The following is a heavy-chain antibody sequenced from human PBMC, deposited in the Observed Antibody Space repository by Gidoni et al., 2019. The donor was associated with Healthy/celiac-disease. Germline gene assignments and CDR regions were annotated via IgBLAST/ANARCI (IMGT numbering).Heavy chain of an antibody. J-gene: IGHJ5*02. Sequence: EVQLVESGGGLVQPGRSLRLSCAAPGFTFDDYAMHWVRQAPGKGLEWVSGISWNSGSIGYADSVKGRFTISRDNAKNSLYLQMNSLRAEDTALYYCAKSGLWSQQLAKNWFDPWGQGTLVTVSS. D-gene: IGHD6-13*01. CDR1: GFTFDDYA. CDR3: AKSGLWSQQLAKNWFDP. CDR2: ISWNSGSI. V-gene: IGHV3-9*01.